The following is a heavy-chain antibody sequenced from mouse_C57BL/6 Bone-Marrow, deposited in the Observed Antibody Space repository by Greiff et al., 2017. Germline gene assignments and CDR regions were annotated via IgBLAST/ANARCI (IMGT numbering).Heavy chain of an antibody. CDR3: ARSRIYYDAMDY. CDR2: IYPRSGNT. CDR1: GYTFTSYG. J-gene: IGHJ4*01. Sequence: VKLQESGAELARPGASVKLSCKASGYTFTSYGISWVKQRTGQGLGWIGEIYPRSGNTYYNEKFKGKATLTADKSSSTAYMERRSLTSEDSAVYFCARSRIYYDAMDYWGQGTSVTVSS. V-gene: IGHV1-81*01. D-gene: IGHD2-1*01.